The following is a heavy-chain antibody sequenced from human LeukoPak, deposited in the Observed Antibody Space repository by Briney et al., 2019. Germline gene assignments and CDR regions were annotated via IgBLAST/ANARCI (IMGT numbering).Heavy chain of an antibody. V-gene: IGHV1-69*13. J-gene: IGHJ4*02. CDR1: GGTFSSYA. CDR3: ARGDNRFTTVTTNFDY. CDR2: IIPIFGTA. Sequence: GASVKVSCKASGGTFSSYAISWVRQAPGQGLEWMGGIIPIFGTANYAQKFQGRVTITADEFTSTAYMELSSLRSEDTAVYYCARGDNRFTTVTTNFDYWGQGTLVTVSS. D-gene: IGHD4-17*01.